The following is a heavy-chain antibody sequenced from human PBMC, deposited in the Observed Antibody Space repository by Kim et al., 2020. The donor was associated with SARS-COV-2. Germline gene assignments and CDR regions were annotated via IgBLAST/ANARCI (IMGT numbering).Heavy chain of an antibody. CDR2: ISYDGSNK. CDR3: AKRTGYGSGRRVGYYYYG. Sequence: GGSLRLSCAASGFTFSSYGMHWVRQAPGKGLEWVAVISYDGSNKYYADSVKGRFTISRDNSKNTLYLQMNSLRAEDTAVYYCAKRTGYGSGRRVGYYYYG. V-gene: IGHV3-30*18. D-gene: IGHD3-10*01. J-gene: IGHJ6*01. CDR1: GFTFSSYG.